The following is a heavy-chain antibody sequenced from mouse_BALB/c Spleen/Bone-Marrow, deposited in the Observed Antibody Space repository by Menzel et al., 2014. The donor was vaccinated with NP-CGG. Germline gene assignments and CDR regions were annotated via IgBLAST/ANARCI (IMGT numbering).Heavy chain of an antibody. J-gene: IGHJ3*01. CDR2: IHPGSGGT. CDR3: TRDGLRGAGFAY. Sequence: VQMHQSGAELVRPGASVKLSCKDLGYTLTDYEMHWLKQTPVPGQDWIGAIHPGSGGTAHTQKFKGKAKLTADKYSNTAYMEPSSLISEDSAVYFCTRDGLRGAGFAYLGQGTLVTVSA. D-gene: IGHD2-4*01. CDR1: GYTLTDYE. V-gene: IGHV1-15*01.